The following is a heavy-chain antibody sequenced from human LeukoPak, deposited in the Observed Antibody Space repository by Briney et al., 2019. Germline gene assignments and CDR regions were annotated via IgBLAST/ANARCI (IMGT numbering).Heavy chain of an antibody. J-gene: IGHJ4*02. D-gene: IGHD3-3*01. CDR1: GFTFSTYA. Sequence: GGSLRLSCAASGFTFSTYAMSWVRQAPGRGLEWVSTISGRGDSTYYGDSVKGRFSISRDNSKNTLYLQMNSLRAEDTAVYYCARQFRLRFLEWLLFPDYWGQGTLVTVSS. CDR3: ARQFRLRFLEWLLFPDY. CDR2: ISGRGDST. V-gene: IGHV3-23*01.